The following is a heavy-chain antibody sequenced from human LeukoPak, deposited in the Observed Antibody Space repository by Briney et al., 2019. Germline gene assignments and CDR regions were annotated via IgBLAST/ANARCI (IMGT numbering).Heavy chain of an antibody. Sequence: SETLSLTCTVSGGSISSYYWSWIRQPAGKGLEWIGRIYTSGSTNYNPSLKSRVTMSVDTSKNQFSLMLSSVTAADTAVYYCARLAVVVPAATRAAFDIWGQGTMVTVSS. CDR2: IYTSGST. J-gene: IGHJ3*02. CDR3: ARLAVVVPAATRAAFDI. D-gene: IGHD2-2*01. CDR1: GGSISSYY. V-gene: IGHV4-4*07.